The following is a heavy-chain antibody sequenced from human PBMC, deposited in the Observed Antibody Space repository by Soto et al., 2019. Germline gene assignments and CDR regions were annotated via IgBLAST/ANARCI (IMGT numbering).Heavy chain of an antibody. J-gene: IGHJ3*02. CDR3: AGGDYLVGAFDI. CDR1: GGSISSYY. V-gene: IGHV4-59*01. CDR2: IYYSGST. D-gene: IGHD2-21*01. Sequence: SETLSLTCTVSGGSISSYYWSWIRQPPGKGLEWIGYIYYSGSTNYNPSLKSRVTISVDTSKNQFSLKLSSVTAADTAVYYCAGGDYLVGAFDIWGQGTMVTVSS.